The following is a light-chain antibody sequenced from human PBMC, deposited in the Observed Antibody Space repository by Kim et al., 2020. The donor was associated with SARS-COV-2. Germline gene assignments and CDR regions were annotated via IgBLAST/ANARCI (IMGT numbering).Light chain of an antibody. CDR2: DAS. CDR3: QDYNSWPPGT. J-gene: IGKJ2*01. V-gene: IGKV3-15*01. CDR1: QSVSNN. Sequence: EIVMTQSPATLSVSPGERATLSCRASQSVSNNLAWYQQPPGQTPRLLIYDASTRATGIPARFSGSGSGTEFTLTISSLQSEDLALYYCQDYNSWPPGTFGEGTKLEI.